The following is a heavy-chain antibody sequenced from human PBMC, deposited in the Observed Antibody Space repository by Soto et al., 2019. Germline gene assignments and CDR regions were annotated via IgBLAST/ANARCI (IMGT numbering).Heavy chain of an antibody. V-gene: IGHV1-69*13. CDR1: GGTLSNYA. CDR2: IIPIFGTA. D-gene: IGHD1-26*01. J-gene: IGHJ4*02. Sequence: GASVKVSCKASGGTLSNYAISWVRQAPGQGLEWVGGIIPIFGTANYAQKFQGRVTITADESTRSTYMELSGLRSEDTAVYYCAARSGFSGSFSFFDFWGQGTLVTVSS. CDR3: AARSGFSGSFSFFDF.